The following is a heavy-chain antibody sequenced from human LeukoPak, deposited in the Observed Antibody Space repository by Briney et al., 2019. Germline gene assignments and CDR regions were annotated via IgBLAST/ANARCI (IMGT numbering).Heavy chain of an antibody. D-gene: IGHD3-10*01. CDR2: ISGSGGST. V-gene: IGHV3-23*01. CDR3: AKGGLLWFGEARPTHFDY. Sequence: GGSLRLSCAASGFTFSSYAMSWVRQAPGKGLGWVSAISGSGGSTYYADSVKGRFTISRDNSKNTLYLQMNSLRAEDTAVYYCAKGGLLWFGEARPTHFDYWGQGTLVTVSS. J-gene: IGHJ4*02. CDR1: GFTFSSYA.